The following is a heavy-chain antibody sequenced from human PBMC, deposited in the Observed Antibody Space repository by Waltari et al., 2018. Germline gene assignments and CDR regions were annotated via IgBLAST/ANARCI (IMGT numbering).Heavy chain of an antibody. V-gene: IGHV4-59*01. J-gene: IGHJ3*02. D-gene: IGHD1-26*01. Sequence: QLQESGPGLVKPSESLSLTCTVSNGSLKNYYWSWTRQPPGGGLEWIGNIYYSGGTDYNPSLESRVSMSVDTSKNQFYLNLNSVSAADTAIYYCTRPVGPGAFDIWGQGTVVTVSS. CDR1: NGSLKNYY. CDR2: IYYSGGT. CDR3: TRPVGPGAFDI.